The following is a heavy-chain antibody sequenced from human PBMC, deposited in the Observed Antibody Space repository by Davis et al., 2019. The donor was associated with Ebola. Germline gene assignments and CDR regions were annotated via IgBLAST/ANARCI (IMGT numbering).Heavy chain of an antibody. J-gene: IGHJ5*02. D-gene: IGHD3-3*01. Sequence: GESLKISCAASGFTFSSYSMNWVRQAPGKGLEWVSSISSSSSYIYYADSVKGRFTISRDNAKNSLYLQMNSLRAEDTAVYYCARDLYYDFWSGHNRGWFDPWGQGTLVTVSS. CDR2: ISSSSSYI. CDR3: ARDLYYDFWSGHNRGWFDP. V-gene: IGHV3-21*01. CDR1: GFTFSSYS.